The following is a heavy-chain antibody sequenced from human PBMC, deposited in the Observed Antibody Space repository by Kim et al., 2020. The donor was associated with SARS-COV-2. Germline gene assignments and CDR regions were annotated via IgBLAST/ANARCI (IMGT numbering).Heavy chain of an antibody. J-gene: IGHJ4*02. CDR1: GFTFSTYW. D-gene: IGHD2-21*01. Sequence: GGSLRLSCAASGFTFSTYWMHWVRQAPGKGLVWVSHINSDGSTTNYADSVKGRFTISRDNAKNTLYLQMNSLRAEDTPVYYCAITASLLGVDYCGQGTLV. CDR2: INSDGSTT. CDR3: AITASLLGVDY. V-gene: IGHV3-74*01.